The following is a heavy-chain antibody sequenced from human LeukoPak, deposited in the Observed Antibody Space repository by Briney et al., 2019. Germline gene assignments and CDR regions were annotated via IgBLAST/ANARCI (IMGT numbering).Heavy chain of an antibody. V-gene: IGHV1-18*01. CDR2: ISAYNGNT. Sequence: ASVKVSCKASGYTFTSYGISWVRQAPGQGLEWMGWISAYNGNTNYAQELLGRVTITTDTSTSTAYMELRSLRSDDTAVYYCARDRWGPSPTGTTAWGQGTLVTVSS. CDR1: GYTFTSYG. CDR3: ARDRWGPSPTGTTA. D-gene: IGHD1-7*01. J-gene: IGHJ5*02.